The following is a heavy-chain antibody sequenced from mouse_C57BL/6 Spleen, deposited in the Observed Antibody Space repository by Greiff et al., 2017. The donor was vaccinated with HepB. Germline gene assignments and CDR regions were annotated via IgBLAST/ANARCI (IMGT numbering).Heavy chain of an antibody. CDR2: IDPSDSYT. V-gene: IGHV1-59*01. D-gene: IGHD1-1*01. J-gene: IGHJ2*01. CDR1: GYTFTSYW. CDR3: AREATTVVAFDY. Sequence: VQLQQPGAELVRPGTSVKLSCKASGYTFTSYWMHWVKQRPGQGLEWIGVIDPSDSYTNYNQKFKGKATLTVDTSSSTAYMQLSSLTSEDSAVYYCAREATTVVAFDYWGQGTTLTVSS.